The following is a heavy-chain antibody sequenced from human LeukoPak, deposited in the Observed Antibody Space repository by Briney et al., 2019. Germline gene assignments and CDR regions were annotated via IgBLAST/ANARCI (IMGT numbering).Heavy chain of an antibody. CDR3: ARGPIVAVVGPTSFQH. CDR1: GFTFSSYV. CDR2: IWNDGGNE. J-gene: IGHJ1*01. Sequence: GGSLRLSCEASGFTFSSYVMHWVRQAPGKGPEWVAVIWNDGGNEYYADSVKGRFTISRGNSKKMLYLQMNSLRAEDTAVYYCARGPIVAVVGPTSFQHWGQGTLVTVSS. V-gene: IGHV3-33*01. D-gene: IGHD1-26*01.